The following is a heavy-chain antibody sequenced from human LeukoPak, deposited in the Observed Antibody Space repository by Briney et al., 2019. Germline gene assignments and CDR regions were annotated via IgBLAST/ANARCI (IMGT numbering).Heavy chain of an antibody. V-gene: IGHV4-34*01. D-gene: IGHD3-10*01. J-gene: IGHJ3*02. CDR3: ARGSSWLGGRDAFDI. CDR1: GGSFSGYY. Sequence: PSETLSLTCAVYGGSFSGYYWSWIRQPPGKGLEWIGEINHSGSTNYNPSLKSRVTISVDTSKNQFSLKLSSVTAADTAVYYCARGSSWLGGRDAFDIWGQGTMVTVSS. CDR2: INHSGST.